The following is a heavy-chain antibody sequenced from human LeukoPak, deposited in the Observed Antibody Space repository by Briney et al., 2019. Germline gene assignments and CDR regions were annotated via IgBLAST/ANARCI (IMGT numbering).Heavy chain of an antibody. CDR2: INTYSGKT. D-gene: IGHD2-2*01. J-gene: IGHJ5*02. CDR1: GYSYPNYG. Sequence: AAVKVSCKASGYSYPNYGITWMRQAPGQGLEGMGWINTYSGKTNYPQKLQARVTMTTDTSTSTASMEQRSLRSDDTYVYYCARALVVPALPRVDPWGQGTLVTVSS. CDR3: ARALVVPALPRVDP. V-gene: IGHV1-18*01.